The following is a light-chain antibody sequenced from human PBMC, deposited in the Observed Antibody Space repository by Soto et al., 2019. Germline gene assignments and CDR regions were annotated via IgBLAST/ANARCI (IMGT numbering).Light chain of an antibody. J-gene: IGKJ1*01. V-gene: IGKV3-20*01. CDR2: GAS. CDR1: QSISSSY. CDR3: QQYGSSPWT. Sequence: EVVLTQSPATLSLSPGEGATLSCRVSQSISSSYLSWYQQRPGQAPRLLIYGASTRATGIPARFSGSGSGTDFTLTISRLEPEDFAVYYCQQYGSSPWTFGQGTKVDIK.